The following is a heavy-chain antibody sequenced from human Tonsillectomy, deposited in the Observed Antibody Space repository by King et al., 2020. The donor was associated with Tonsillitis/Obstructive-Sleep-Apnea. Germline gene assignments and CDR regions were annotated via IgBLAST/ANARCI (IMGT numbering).Heavy chain of an antibody. V-gene: IGHV3-33*01. CDR1: GFTFSSYG. D-gene: IGHD3-3*01. CDR2: IWHDGSNQ. CDR3: ARDLDFWRGYYHYYYGMDV. Sequence: HVQLVESGGGVVQPGRSLRLSCAASGFTFSSYGMYWVRQAPGKGLEWVAVIWHDGSNQYYADSVKGRFTISRDNSKNTLYLKMNSLRAEDTAVYYCARDLDFWRGYYHYYYGMDVWGQGTTVTVSS. J-gene: IGHJ6*02.